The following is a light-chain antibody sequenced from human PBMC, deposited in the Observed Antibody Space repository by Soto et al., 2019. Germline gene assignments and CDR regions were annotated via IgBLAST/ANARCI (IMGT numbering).Light chain of an antibody. CDR2: GAS. V-gene: IGKV3-15*01. J-gene: IGKJ2*01. CDR3: QQYNDWRT. CDR1: QSVGTN. Sequence: ETVMTQSPVTLSVSPGERATLSCMASQSVGTNLAWDQQKPGQAPRLLIYGASTRATGIPARFSGSGSGTEFTLTISSLQSEDFAVYYCQQYNDWRTFGQGTKLEIK.